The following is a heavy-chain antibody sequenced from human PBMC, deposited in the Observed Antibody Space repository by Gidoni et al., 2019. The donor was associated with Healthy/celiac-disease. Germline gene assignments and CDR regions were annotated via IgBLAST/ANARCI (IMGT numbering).Heavy chain of an antibody. V-gene: IGHV4-31*03. CDR1: GGSISSGGYS. D-gene: IGHD2-2*02. J-gene: IGHJ5*02. CDR3: ARGRYCSSTSCYIDWFDP. Sequence: QVQLQESGPGLVKPSQTLSLTCTVPGGSISSGGYSWSWIRQHPGNVLEWIGYIYYSGSTYYNPSLKSRVTISVDTSKNQFSLKLSSVTAADTAVYYCARGRYCSSTSCYIDWFDPWGQGTLVTVSS. CDR2: IYYSGST.